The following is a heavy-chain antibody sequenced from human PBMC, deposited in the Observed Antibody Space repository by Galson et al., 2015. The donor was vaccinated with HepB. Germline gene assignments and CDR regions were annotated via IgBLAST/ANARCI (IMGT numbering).Heavy chain of an antibody. CDR2: IIPIFGIA. D-gene: IGHD2-15*01. Sequence: SVKVSCKASAGTLSSYAISWARQAPGQGLEWMGGIIPIFGIANYAQKFQGRVTITADESTSTAYMELSSLRSEDTAVYYCARETVEGYCSGPSYYFDYWGQGTLVTVSS. CDR3: ARETVEGYCSGPSYYFDY. CDR1: AGTLSSYA. J-gene: IGHJ4*02. V-gene: IGHV1-69*13.